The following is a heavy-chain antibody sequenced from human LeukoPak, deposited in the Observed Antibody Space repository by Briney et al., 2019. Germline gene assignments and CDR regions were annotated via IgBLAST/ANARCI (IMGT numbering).Heavy chain of an antibody. J-gene: IGHJ4*02. CDR2: IRYDGSNK. CDR1: GFTFSSYG. Sequence: PGGSLRLSCAASGFTFSSYGMHWVRQAPGKGLEWVAFIRYDGSNKYYADSVKGRFTISRDNSKNTLYLQMNSLRAEDTAVYYCAKERLGYCSSTSCQGHDYWGQGTLVTVSS. CDR3: AKERLGYCSSTSCQGHDY. D-gene: IGHD2-2*01. V-gene: IGHV3-30*02.